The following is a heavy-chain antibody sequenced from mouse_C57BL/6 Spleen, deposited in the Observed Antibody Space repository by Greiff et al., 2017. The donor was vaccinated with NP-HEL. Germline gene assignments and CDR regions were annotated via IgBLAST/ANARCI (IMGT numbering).Heavy chain of an antibody. CDR1: GFTFSNYW. CDR2: IRLKSDNYAT. D-gene: IGHD2-4*01. CDR3: TGGGLRLFDY. J-gene: IGHJ2*01. V-gene: IGHV6-3*01. Sequence: EVKLMESGGGLVQPGGSMKLSCVASGFTFSNYWMNWVRQSPEKGLEWVAQIRLKSDNYATHYAESVKGRFTISRDDSKSSVYLQMNNLRAEDTGIYYCTGGGLRLFDYWGQGTTLTVSS.